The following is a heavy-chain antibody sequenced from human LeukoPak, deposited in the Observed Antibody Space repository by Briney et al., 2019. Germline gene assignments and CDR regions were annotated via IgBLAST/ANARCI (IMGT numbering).Heavy chain of an antibody. CDR3: ARGLEQFYYDSSGFRDKRLGSYSLPQH. V-gene: IGHV4-34*01. D-gene: IGHD3-22*01. CDR2: INHSGST. CDR1: GGSLSGYY. Sequence: SETLSLTCAVYGGSLSGYYWSWIRQPPGKGLEWIGEINHSGSTNCNPSLKSRVTISVDTSNNQFSLKLTSVTAADTAVYYCARGLEQFYYDSSGFRDKRLGSYSLPQHWGQGTLVTVSS. J-gene: IGHJ1*01.